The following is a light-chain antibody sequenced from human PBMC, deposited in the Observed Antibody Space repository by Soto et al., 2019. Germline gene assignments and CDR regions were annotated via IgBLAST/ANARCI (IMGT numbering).Light chain of an antibody. J-gene: IGLJ1*01. CDR1: SSDVGGYNY. CDR2: EVN. CDR3: SSYVGTKSYV. Sequence: QSVLTQPPSGSGSPGQSVTISCTGTSSDVGGYNYVSWYQQYPGKAPQLVIYEVNKRPSGVPDRFSGSKSGNTASLTVSGLQAEDEADYYCSSYVGTKSYVFGTGTKLTVL. V-gene: IGLV2-8*01.